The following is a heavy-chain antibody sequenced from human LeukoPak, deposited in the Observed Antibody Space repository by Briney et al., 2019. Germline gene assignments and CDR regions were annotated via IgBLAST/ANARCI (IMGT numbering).Heavy chain of an antibody. V-gene: IGHV4-39*07. CDR3: ARVTIAAAGPHFDY. CDR1: GGSISSGSYY. Sequence: SETLSLTCTVSGGSISSGSYYWGWIRQPPGKGLEWIGNIYYSGSTYYNPSLKSRVTMSVDTSKNQFSLKLSSVTAADTAVYYCARVTIAAAGPHFDYWGQGTLVTVSS. D-gene: IGHD6-13*01. J-gene: IGHJ4*02. CDR2: IYYSGST.